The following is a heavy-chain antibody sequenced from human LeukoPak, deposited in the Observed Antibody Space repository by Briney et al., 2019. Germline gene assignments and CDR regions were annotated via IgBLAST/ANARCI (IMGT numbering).Heavy chain of an antibody. J-gene: IGHJ3*02. D-gene: IGHD3-22*01. CDR1: GGSISSSSYY. V-gene: IGHV4-39*01. CDR3: ARVLVYYDSSGYPRGAFDI. Sequence: SETLSLTCTVSGGSISSSSYYWGWKRQPPGKGLEWIGSIYYSGSTYYNPSLKSRVTISVDTSKNQFSLKLSSATAADTAVYYCARVLVYYDSSGYPRGAFDIWGQGTMVTVSS. CDR2: IYYSGST.